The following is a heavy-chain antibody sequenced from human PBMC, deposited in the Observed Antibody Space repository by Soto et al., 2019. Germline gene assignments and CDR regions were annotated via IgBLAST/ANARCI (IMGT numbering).Heavy chain of an antibody. Sequence: SETLYLPCSVSNASVRSPLSYCAWFRQPPGKRPEWIGVIYFSGITSYNPSLKSRVTISVDTSRNQLSLELSSVTAADTAVDYCVRQPYGAYRDFFDNWGQGTPVT. CDR3: VRQPYGAYRDFFDN. CDR1: NASVRSPLSY. V-gene: IGHV4-39*01. J-gene: IGHJ4*02. CDR2: IYFSGIT. D-gene: IGHD4-17*01.